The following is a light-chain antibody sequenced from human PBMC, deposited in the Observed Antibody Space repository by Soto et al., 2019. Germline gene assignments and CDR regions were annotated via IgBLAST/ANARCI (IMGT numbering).Light chain of an antibody. V-gene: IGLV4-69*01. CDR1: SGHSTYA. CDR3: QTWVTGPPWV. CDR2: LNRDGTP. Sequence: QSVLTQSPSASASLGASVKLTCTLNSGHSTYAIAWHQQQSQKGPRYFMKLNRDGTPSKGDGITDRFAGSSSVAERYLTISSLQSEDEAAYYCQTWVTGPPWVFGGGTKVTVL. J-gene: IGLJ3*02.